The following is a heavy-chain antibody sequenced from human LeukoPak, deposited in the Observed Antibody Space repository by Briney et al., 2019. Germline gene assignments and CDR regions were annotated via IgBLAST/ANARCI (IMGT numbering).Heavy chain of an antibody. Sequence: PGGSLRLSCAASGFTFSSYSMNWVRQAPGKGLEWVSYISSSSSTIYYADSVKGRFTISRDNAKNSLYLQMNSLRAEDTAVYYCARDKRSFKLVVPYYFDYWGQGTLVTVSS. D-gene: IGHD3-22*01. CDR1: GFTFSSYS. CDR2: ISSSSSTI. CDR3: ARDKRSFKLVVPYYFDY. V-gene: IGHV3-48*01. J-gene: IGHJ4*02.